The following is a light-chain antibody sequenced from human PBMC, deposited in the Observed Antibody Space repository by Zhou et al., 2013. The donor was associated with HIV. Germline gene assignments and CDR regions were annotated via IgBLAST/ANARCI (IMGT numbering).Light chain of an antibody. Sequence: DIQMTQSPSSVYASIGDTVTITCRASQDITSSLAWYQQKPGKAPNLLIYAASRLQSGVPSRFSGSGSGTDFTLTITGLQREDFATYYCQQTYSTLRTFGQGTKV. J-gene: IGKJ1*01. CDR1: QDITSS. CDR2: AAS. V-gene: IGKV1-12*01. CDR3: QQTYSTLRT.